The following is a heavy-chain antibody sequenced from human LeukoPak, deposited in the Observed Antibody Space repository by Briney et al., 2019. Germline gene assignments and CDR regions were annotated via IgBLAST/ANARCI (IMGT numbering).Heavy chain of an antibody. Sequence: PGGSLRLSCAASGFSLDTYTMNWVRQAPGKGLEWVSSISTGGSYIYDADSVKGRFTISRDNAKNTLYLQMNSLRAEDTAVYYCARDYPVILTGYDNGDYWGQGTLVTVSS. CDR1: GFSLDTYT. D-gene: IGHD3-9*01. CDR3: ARDYPVILTGYDNGDY. CDR2: ISTGGSYI. J-gene: IGHJ4*02. V-gene: IGHV3-21*01.